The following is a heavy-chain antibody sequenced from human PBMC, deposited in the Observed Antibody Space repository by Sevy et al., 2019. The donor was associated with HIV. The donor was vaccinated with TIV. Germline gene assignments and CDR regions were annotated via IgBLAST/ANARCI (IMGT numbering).Heavy chain of an antibody. Sequence: GGSLRLSCAASGFTFSSYAMSWVRQAPGKGLEWVSAISGSGGSTYYADSVKGRFTISRDNSKNTLYLQMNSLRAEDTAVYYCAKENYYDSSAPRGWFDPWGQGTLVTVSS. CDR1: GFTFSSYA. D-gene: IGHD3-22*01. CDR2: ISGSGGST. J-gene: IGHJ5*02. CDR3: AKENYYDSSAPRGWFDP. V-gene: IGHV3-23*01.